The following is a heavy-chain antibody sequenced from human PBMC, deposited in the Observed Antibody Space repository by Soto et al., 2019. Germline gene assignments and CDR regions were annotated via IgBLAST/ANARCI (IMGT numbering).Heavy chain of an antibody. D-gene: IGHD2-8*01. Sequence: PSETLSLTCTVSGSSISSYYWSWIRQPPGKGLEWIGYIYYSGSTNYNPSLKSRVTISVDTSKNQFSLKLSSVTAADTAVYYCARDSLYCTNGVCSAYYYYGMDVWGKGTTVTVAS. V-gene: IGHV4-59*01. J-gene: IGHJ6*04. CDR1: GSSISSYY. CDR3: ARDSLYCTNGVCSAYYYYGMDV. CDR2: IYYSGST.